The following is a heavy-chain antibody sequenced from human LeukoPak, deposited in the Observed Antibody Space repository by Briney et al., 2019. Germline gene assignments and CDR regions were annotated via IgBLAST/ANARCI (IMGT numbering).Heavy chain of an antibody. V-gene: IGHV1-8*01. Sequence: GASVKVSCKASGYTFTSYDINWVRQATGQGLEWMGWMNPNSGNTGYAQKFQGRVTMTRNTSISTAYMELSSLRSEDTAVYYCARGSRSGLTNWFDPWGQGTLVTVSS. CDR1: GYTFTSYD. CDR2: MNPNSGNT. CDR3: ARGSRSGLTNWFDP. D-gene: IGHD6-19*01. J-gene: IGHJ5*02.